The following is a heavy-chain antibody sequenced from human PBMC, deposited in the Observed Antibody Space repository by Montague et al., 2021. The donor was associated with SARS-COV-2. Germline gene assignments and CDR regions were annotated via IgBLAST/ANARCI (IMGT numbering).Heavy chain of an antibody. J-gene: IGHJ4*02. V-gene: IGHV4-39*01. Sequence: SETLSLTCSFSGTTRKNNYYWGWIRQPPGKGLKWVGSLYYSGNAXXSPSLRSRVTISVDTSRSQFSLQLTSVTVADTAIYYCARGIDFGLVASRSHYFDTWGQGTLVSVSS. CDR1: GTTRKNNYY. D-gene: IGHD3-3*01. CDR3: ARGIDFGLVASRSHYFDT. CDR2: LYYSGNA.